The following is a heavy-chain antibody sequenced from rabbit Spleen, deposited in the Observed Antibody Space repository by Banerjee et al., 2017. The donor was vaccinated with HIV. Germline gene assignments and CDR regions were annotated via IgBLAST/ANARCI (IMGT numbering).Heavy chain of an antibody. CDR3: ARETSSGWGVVSYYFNL. CDR1: GVSFSRDYD. Sequence: QSSEESGGDLVKPGASLTLTCTASGVSFSRDYDMCWVRQAPGKGLEWIGCIYTGNGKTYYASWAKGRFTISKTSSTSVTLQMTSLTAADTATYFCARETSSGWGVVSYYFNLWGPGTLVTVS. V-gene: IGHV1S40*01. CDR2: IYTGNGKT. D-gene: IGHD4-1*01. J-gene: IGHJ4*01.